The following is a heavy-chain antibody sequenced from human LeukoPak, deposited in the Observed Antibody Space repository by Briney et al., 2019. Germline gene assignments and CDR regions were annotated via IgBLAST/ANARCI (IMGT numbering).Heavy chain of an antibody. CDR1: GFTFSGSA. J-gene: IGHJ4*02. V-gene: IGHV3-30*04. Sequence: PGGSLRLSCAASGFTFSGSAIHWVRQAPGKGLEWVAVISYDGSNKYYADSVKGRFTISRDNSKNTLYLQMNSLRAEDTAVYYCARDLDMGVITLCDYWGQGTLVTVSS. D-gene: IGHD3-16*01. CDR3: ARDLDMGVITLCDY. CDR2: ISYDGSNK.